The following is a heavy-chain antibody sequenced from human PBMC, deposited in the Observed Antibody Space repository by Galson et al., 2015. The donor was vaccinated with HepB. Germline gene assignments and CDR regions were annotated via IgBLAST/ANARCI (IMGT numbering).Heavy chain of an antibody. CDR2: IYSGGST. J-gene: IGHJ3*02. Sequence: SLRLSCAASGFTVSSNYMSWVRQAPGKGLEWVSVIYSGGSTYYADSVKGRFTISRDNSKNTLYLQMNSLRAEDTAVYYCARGPMIVVVPDAFDIWGQGTMVTVSS. CDR1: GFTVSSNY. D-gene: IGHD3-22*01. CDR3: ARGPMIVVVPDAFDI. V-gene: IGHV3-66*01.